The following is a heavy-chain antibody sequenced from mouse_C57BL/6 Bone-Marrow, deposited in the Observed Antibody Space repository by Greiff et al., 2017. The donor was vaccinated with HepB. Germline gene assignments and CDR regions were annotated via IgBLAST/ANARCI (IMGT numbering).Heavy chain of an antibody. CDR3: ASHYWFAY. CDR2: ISNGGGST. V-gene: IGHV5-12*01. J-gene: IGHJ3*01. CDR1: GFTFSDYY. Sequence: EVKLMESGGGLVQPGGSLKLSCAASGFTFSDYYMYWVRQTPEKRLEWVAYISNGGGSTYYPDTVKGRFTISRDNAKNTLYLQMSRLKSEDTAMYYCASHYWFAYWGQGTLVTVSA.